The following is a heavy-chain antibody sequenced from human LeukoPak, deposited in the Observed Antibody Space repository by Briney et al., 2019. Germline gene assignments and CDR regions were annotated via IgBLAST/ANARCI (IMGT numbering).Heavy chain of an antibody. V-gene: IGHV4-34*01. D-gene: IGHD4-17*01. J-gene: IGHJ6*03. CDR1: GGSFSGYY. CDR2: INHSGST. CDR3: ARGDGDYGYYYYYYYMDV. Sequence: SETLSLTCAVYGGSFSGYYWSWIRQPPGKGLEWIGEINHSGSTDYNPSLKSRVTISVDTSKNQFSLKLSSVTAADTAVHYCARGDGDYGYYYYYYYMDVWGKGTTVTVSS.